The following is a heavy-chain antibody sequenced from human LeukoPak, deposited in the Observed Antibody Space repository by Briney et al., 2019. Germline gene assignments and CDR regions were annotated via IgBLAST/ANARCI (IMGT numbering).Heavy chain of an antibody. CDR3: AREATVVAGTFYYYMDV. Sequence: PGGTLRLSCAASGFTFSSYGMSWVRQAPGKGLEWDSSISGSGGSTYYADPVKGRFTIPRDNSKNTLYLQMNSLRAEDTAVYYCAREATVVAGTFYYYMDVWGKGTTVTVSS. CDR2: ISGSGGST. V-gene: IGHV3-23*01. J-gene: IGHJ6*03. CDR1: GFTFSSYG. D-gene: IGHD6-19*01.